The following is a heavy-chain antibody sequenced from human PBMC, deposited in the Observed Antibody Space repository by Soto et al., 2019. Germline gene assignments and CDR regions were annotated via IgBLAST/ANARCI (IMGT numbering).Heavy chain of an antibody. CDR1: GYTFTGYY. CDR3: AREGRRDTAMVLFGYYYYGMDV. J-gene: IGHJ6*02. V-gene: IGHV1-2*04. CDR2: INPNSGGT. Sequence: ASVKVSCKASGYTFTGYYMHWVRQAPGQGLEWMGWINPNSGGTNYAQKFQGWVTMTRDTSISTAYMELSRLRSDDTAVYYCAREGRRDTAMVLFGYYYYGMDVWGQGTTVTVSS. D-gene: IGHD5-18*01.